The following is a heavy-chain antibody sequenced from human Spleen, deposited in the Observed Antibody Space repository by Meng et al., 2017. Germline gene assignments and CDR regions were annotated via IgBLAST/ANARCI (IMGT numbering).Heavy chain of an antibody. D-gene: IGHD6-13*01. J-gene: IGHJ6*02. Sequence: GGSLRLSCAASGFTFSSYEMNWVRQAPGKGLEWVSYISSSGSTIYYADSVKGRFTISRDNAKNSLYLQMNSLRAEDTAVYYCARGGGRTYSSSWYYYYYGMDVWGQGTTVTVSS. CDR2: ISSSGSTI. CDR1: GFTFSSYE. CDR3: ARGGGRTYSSSWYYYYYGMDV. V-gene: IGHV3-48*03.